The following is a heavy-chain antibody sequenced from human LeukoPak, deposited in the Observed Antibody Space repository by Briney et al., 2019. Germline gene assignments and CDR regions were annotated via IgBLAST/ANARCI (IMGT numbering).Heavy chain of an antibody. CDR3: ARDSSGWSRGYFDY. CDR1: GGSISSYY. D-gene: IGHD6-19*01. CDR2: IYYSGST. V-gene: IGHV4-59*01. J-gene: IGHJ4*02. Sequence: SETLSLTCTVSGGSISSYYWSWIRQPPGKGLEWIGYIYYSGSTNYNPSLKSRVTISVDTSKNQFSLKLSSVTAADTAVYYCARDSSGWSRGYFDYWGQGTLVTVSS.